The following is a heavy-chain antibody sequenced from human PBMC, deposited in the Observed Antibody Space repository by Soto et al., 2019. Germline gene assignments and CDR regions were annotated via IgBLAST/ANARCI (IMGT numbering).Heavy chain of an antibody. Sequence: QVQLVQYGAEVNKPGSSVKVSCKASGGAFNTNAIVWVREAPGQGLKWMGGLLPIFGTANYARDFQGRVPTAADEATSTIYMELSSLRSDDTVVYDGAGASVVDEFISYYFKYWGQRTLCSVSS. CDR1: GGAFNTNA. CDR2: LLPIFGTA. D-gene: IGHD3-22*01. J-gene: IGHJ4*02. V-gene: IGHV1-69*01. CDR3: AGASVVDEFISYYFKY.